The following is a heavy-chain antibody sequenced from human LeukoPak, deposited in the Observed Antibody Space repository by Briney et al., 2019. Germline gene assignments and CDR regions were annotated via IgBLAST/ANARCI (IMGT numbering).Heavy chain of an antibody. Sequence: GGSLRLSCVASGLTVSRNYMSWVRQAPGKGLEWVSVIYGGVSTYYADSVKGRFTISRDNSKNTLFLQMSSLRAEDTAVYYCVKDLYYDNSGYYSGAFDYWGQGTLVTVSS. V-gene: IGHV3-53*05. CDR1: GLTVSRNY. CDR2: IYGGVST. CDR3: VKDLYYDNSGYYSGAFDY. J-gene: IGHJ4*02. D-gene: IGHD3-22*01.